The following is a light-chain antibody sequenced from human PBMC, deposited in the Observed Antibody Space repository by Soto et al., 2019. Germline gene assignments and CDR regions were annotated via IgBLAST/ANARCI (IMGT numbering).Light chain of an antibody. CDR2: ATS. CDR1: QSVSRTY. J-gene: IGKJ4*01. V-gene: IGKV3D-7*01. CDR3: QQESNSVLS. Sequence: EIVLTQSPATLSLSPGERATLSCRASQSVSRTYLSWYQQKPGQAPRLLIYATSTRATGIPARFSGSGSGTDFTRSARDFTLTISSRQPEDFEVYYCQQESNSVLSLGGGTKVEIK.